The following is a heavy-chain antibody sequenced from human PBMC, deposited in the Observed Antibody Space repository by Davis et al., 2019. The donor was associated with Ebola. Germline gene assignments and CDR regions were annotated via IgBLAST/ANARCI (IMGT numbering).Heavy chain of an antibody. V-gene: IGHV4-39*01. CDR1: GGSVSSYF. Sequence: MPSETLSLTCAVSGGSVSSYFWGWIRQPPGKGLEWIGSIYYSGSTYYNPSLKSRVTIAVDTSKNQFSLKLSSVTAADTAVYYWARIPGIPVAADRALDYWGQGTLVTVSS. D-gene: IGHD6-19*01. J-gene: IGHJ4*02. CDR3: ARIPGIPVAADRALDY. CDR2: IYYSGST.